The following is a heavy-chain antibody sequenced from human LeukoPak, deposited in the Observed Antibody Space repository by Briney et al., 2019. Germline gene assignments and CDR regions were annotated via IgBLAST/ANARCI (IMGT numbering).Heavy chain of an antibody. D-gene: IGHD3-10*01. Sequence: GGSLRLSCAASGFSFSTYGMHWVRQAPGKRLESVAVIWYEGSHQYYADSVKGRFTISTDMSNNTLYLQMNNLRVDDTALYYCARDLGLRYGSGAYRFDPWGQGTQVIVSS. CDR1: GFSFSTYG. CDR3: ARDLGLRYGSGAYRFDP. CDR2: IWYEGSHQ. V-gene: IGHV3-33*08. J-gene: IGHJ5*02.